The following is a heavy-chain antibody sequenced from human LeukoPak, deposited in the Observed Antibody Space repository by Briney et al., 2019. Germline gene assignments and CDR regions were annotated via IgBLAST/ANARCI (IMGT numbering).Heavy chain of an antibody. J-gene: IGHJ4*02. CDR1: GFTFTSYA. Sequence: GGSLRLSCEASGFTFTSYAMHWVRQAPGKGLEWVSSISASGSGTFYTDSMSGRFTISRDNAKKTLFLQMKNLRLGDTALYYCAKGRDTSGRQNFDFWGPGTLVTVSS. V-gene: IGHV3-23*01. CDR3: AKGRDTSGRQNFDF. CDR2: ISASGSGT. D-gene: IGHD6-19*01.